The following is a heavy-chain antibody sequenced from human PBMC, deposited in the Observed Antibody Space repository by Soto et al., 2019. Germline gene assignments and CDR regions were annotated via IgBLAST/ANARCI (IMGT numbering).Heavy chain of an antibody. Sequence: PGGSLRLSCAASGFTFSSYEMNWVRQAPGKGLEWVSYISSSGSTIYYADSVKGRFTISRDNAKNTLFLQMNSLTAGDTAVYYCAKATATGGGAFDICGQGTMVTVSS. V-gene: IGHV3-48*03. CDR1: GFTFSSYE. CDR3: AKATATGGGAFDI. D-gene: IGHD2-8*02. CDR2: ISSSGSTI. J-gene: IGHJ3*02.